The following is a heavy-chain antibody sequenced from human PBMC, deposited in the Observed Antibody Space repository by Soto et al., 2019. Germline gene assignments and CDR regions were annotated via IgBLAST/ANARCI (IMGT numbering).Heavy chain of an antibody. CDR1: GASVSSNSAA. V-gene: IGHV6-1*01. Sequence: SQTLSLTCALSGASVSSNSAAWNWIRPSPSRGLEWLGRTYCRSKWYNDYAVSVKSRITINPDTSKNQFSLQLNSVTPEDTAVYSCARSSSGWYYYYYGMDVWGQGTTVTVSS. CDR3: ARSSSGWYYYYYGMDV. J-gene: IGHJ6*02. CDR2: TYCRSKWYN. D-gene: IGHD6-19*01.